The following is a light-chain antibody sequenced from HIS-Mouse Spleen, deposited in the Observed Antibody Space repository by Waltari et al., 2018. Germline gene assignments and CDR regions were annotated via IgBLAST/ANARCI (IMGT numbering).Light chain of an antibody. CDR1: ALPKKY. CDR3: YSTDSSNHRV. J-gene: IGLJ2*01. V-gene: IGLV3-10*01. Sequence: SYELTQPPSVSVSPGQTARITCSGDALPKKYAYWYQQKSGQAPVLVIYEDSKLPSGIPERFSGSSSGTMATLTISGAQVEDEADYYCYSTDSSNHRVFGGGTKLTVL. CDR2: EDS.